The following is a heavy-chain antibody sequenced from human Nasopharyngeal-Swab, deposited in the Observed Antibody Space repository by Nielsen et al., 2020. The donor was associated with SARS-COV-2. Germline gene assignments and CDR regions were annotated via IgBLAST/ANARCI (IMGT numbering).Heavy chain of an antibody. V-gene: IGHV4-4*02. D-gene: IGHD6-6*01. CDR2: TSPDGGT. CDR3: ASSSSEKRGHDS. Sequence: GSLRLSCAVSGRSISGSDWWSWVRQPPGKGLEWIGETSPDGGTNYNPSLKGRVIVSVDRSKNLFSRSLKSVTAADTAVYYCASSSSEKRGHDSWGQGTLVTVSS. CDR1: GRSISGSDW. J-gene: IGHJ4*02.